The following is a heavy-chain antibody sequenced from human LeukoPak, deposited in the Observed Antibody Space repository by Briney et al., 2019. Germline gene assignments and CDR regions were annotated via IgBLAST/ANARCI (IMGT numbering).Heavy chain of an antibody. CDR3: VRDRGRASVDY. Sequence: GGSLRLSCAASGFTFSSYWMSWARQAPGKGLEWVANIKIDGSEENYVDSVKGRLTISRDNAKNSLYLQMNSLRVEDTAVYYCVRDRGRASVDYWGQGTLVTVSS. J-gene: IGHJ4*02. CDR2: IKIDGSEE. V-gene: IGHV3-7*01. D-gene: IGHD1-26*01. CDR1: GFTFSSYW.